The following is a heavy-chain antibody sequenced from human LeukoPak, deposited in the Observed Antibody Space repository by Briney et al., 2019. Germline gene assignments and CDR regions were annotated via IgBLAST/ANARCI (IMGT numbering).Heavy chain of an antibody. CDR2: ISAYNGNT. V-gene: IGHV1-18*01. Sequence: ASVKVSCKASGYTFTSHGISWVRQAPGQGLEWMGWISAYNGNTNYAQKLQGRVTMTTDTSTSTAYMELRSLKSDDTAVYYCASLKNYYDSSGYLVTDAFDIWGQGTMVTVSS. J-gene: IGHJ3*02. CDR3: ASLKNYYDSSGYLVTDAFDI. CDR1: GYTFTSHG. D-gene: IGHD3-22*01.